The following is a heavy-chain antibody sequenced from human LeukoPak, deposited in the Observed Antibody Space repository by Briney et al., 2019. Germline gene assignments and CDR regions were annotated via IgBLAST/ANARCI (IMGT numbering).Heavy chain of an antibody. CDR3: ARPPYSGFDY. Sequence: GGSLRLSCAASGFTFSSYEMNWVRQAPGKGLEWVSYISSSGSTIYYADSVKGRFTISRDNAKNSLYLQMNSLRAEDTAVYYCARPPYSGFDYWGQGTLVTVSS. V-gene: IGHV3-48*03. D-gene: IGHD4-11*01. CDR2: ISSSGSTI. CDR1: GFTFSSYE. J-gene: IGHJ4*02.